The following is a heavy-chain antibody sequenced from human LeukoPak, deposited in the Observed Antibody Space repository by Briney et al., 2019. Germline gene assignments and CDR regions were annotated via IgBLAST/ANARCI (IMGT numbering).Heavy chain of an antibody. CDR3: AREKPKYYDFWSGYPHPLDY. CDR2: INHSGST. V-gene: IGHV4-34*01. D-gene: IGHD3-3*01. J-gene: IGHJ4*02. CDR1: GGSFSGYY. Sequence: PSETLSLTCAVYGGSFSGYYWSLIRRPPGKGLEWIGEINHSGSTNYNPSLKSRVTISVDTSKNQFSLKLSSVTAADTAVYYCAREKPKYYDFWSGYPHPLDYWGQGTLVTVSS.